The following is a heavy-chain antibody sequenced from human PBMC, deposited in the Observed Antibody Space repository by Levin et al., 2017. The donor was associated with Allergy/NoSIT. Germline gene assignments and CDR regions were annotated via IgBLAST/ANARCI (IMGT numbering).Heavy chain of an antibody. V-gene: IGHV4-61*01. CDR3: ARVRKVGAATHIDS. Sequence: PSETLSLTCTVSGGSVSSVTSSWSWIRQPPGNKLEWIAYISDSGTTNYSPSLRSRVSMSLDTSRNQFALNLNSVTAADTAVYYCARVRKVGAATHIDSWGQGTLIIVS. D-gene: IGHD1-26*01. J-gene: IGHJ4*02. CDR1: GGSVSSVTSS. CDR2: ISDSGTT.